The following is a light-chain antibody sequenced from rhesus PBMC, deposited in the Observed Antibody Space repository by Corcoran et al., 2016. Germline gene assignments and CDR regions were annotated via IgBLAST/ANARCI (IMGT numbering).Light chain of an antibody. V-gene: IGKV1-22*01. CDR3: QQYSSRLFT. CDR2: KAS. CDR1: QGISIW. J-gene: IGKJ3*01. Sequence: DIQMTQSPSSLSASVGDTVTITCRASQGISIWLAWYQQKPGKAPKPLIYKASSLQCGVPSRYSGNGSGTAFSLTISSLQSEDFATYYWQQYSSRLFTFRPGTKLDIK.